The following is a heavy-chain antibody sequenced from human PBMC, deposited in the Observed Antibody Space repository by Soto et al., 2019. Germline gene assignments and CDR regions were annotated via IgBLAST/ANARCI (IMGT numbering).Heavy chain of an antibody. D-gene: IGHD3-22*01. V-gene: IGHV4-31*03. Sequence: SETLSLTCTVSGGSVSSGGYYWNWIRQHPGKGLEWIGYIYYSGSTSYNPSLKSRVTISVDTSKNQFSLKLSSVTAADTAVYYCARDVGHYYDSSGFDYWGQGTLVTVSS. CDR3: ARDVGHYYDSSGFDY. J-gene: IGHJ4*02. CDR2: IYYSGST. CDR1: GGSVSSGGYY.